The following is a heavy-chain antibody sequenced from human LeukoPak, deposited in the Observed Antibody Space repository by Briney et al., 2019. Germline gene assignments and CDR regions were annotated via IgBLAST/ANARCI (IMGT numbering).Heavy chain of an antibody. CDR3: ARPLSVTFGGVIDPWFDP. V-gene: IGHV4-39*01. CDR2: IYYSGST. D-gene: IGHD3-16*02. CDR1: GDSLSGSRYY. J-gene: IGHJ5*02. Sequence: SETLSLTCTVSGDSLSGSRYYWAWIRQPPGKGLEWIGSIYYSGSTYYSPSLKSRVTISLDTSKNQFSLKLSSVTAADTAVYYCARPLSVTFGGVIDPWFDPWGQGTLVTVSS.